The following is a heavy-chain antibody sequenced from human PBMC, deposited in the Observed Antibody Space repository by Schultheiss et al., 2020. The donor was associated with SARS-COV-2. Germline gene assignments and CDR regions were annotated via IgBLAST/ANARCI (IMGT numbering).Heavy chain of an antibody. V-gene: IGHV3-21*01. CDR1: GFTFSSYA. J-gene: IGHJ4*02. Sequence: GESLKISCAASGFTFSSYAMSWVRQAPGKGLEWVSSISSNSNYIYYADSVKGRFTISRDNAKNSLFLQMNSLIAEDTAVYYCARVGGWQLDYWGQGTLVTVSS. D-gene: IGHD2-15*01. CDR2: ISSNSNYI. CDR3: ARVGGWQLDY.